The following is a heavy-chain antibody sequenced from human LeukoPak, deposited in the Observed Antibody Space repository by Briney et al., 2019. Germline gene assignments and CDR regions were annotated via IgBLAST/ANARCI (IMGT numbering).Heavy chain of an antibody. D-gene: IGHD3-10*01. CDR2: INHSGST. V-gene: IGHV4-34*01. Sequence: SETLSLTCAVYGGSFSGYYWSWIRQPPGKGLEWIGEINHSGSTNYNPSLKSRVTISVDTSKNQFSLKPSSVTAADTAVYYCARRYYGSGSSIDYWGQGTLVTVSS. CDR1: GGSFSGYY. CDR3: ARRYYGSGSSIDY. J-gene: IGHJ4*02.